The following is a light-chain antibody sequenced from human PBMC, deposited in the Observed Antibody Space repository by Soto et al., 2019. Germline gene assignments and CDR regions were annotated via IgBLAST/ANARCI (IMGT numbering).Light chain of an antibody. CDR2: DAS. CDR3: QQYGSSPLT. Sequence: EIELTQSPGTLSLSPGERATLSCRASQSVSSSYLAWYQQKPGQAPRLLIYDASSRATGIPDRFSGSGSGTDFTLTISRLQPEDFAVYYCQQYGSSPLTFGGGTKGELK. V-gene: IGKV3-20*01. CDR1: QSVSSSY. J-gene: IGKJ4*01.